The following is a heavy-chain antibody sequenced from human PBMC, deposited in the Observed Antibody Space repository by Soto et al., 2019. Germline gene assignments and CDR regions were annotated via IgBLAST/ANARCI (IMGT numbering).Heavy chain of an antibody. CDR1: GFDFSSYA. J-gene: IGHJ4*02. CDR2: ISGTGGSP. V-gene: IGHV3-23*01. Sequence: VQLLESGGGLVPPGGSLRLSCAASGFDFSSYAMNWVRQAPGKGLEWVSGISGTGGSPYYADSVKGRFTISRDNSKNTVYLQMNSLRAEDTAVYYCAKGGGKYYFYYFDSWGQGTLVTVSS. D-gene: IGHD1-26*01. CDR3: AKGGGKYYFYYFDS.